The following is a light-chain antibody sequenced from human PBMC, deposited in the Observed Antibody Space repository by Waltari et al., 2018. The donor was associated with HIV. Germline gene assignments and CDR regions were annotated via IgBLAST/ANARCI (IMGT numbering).Light chain of an antibody. CDR3: CSYAGSSTVV. J-gene: IGLJ2*01. V-gene: IGLV2-23*02. Sequence: QSALTQPASVSGSPGPSLTISCTGTSSDVGDYNYVSWYQQHPGKAPKLMIYDVNKRPSGVSNRFSGSKSGNTASLTISGLQAEDEADYYCCSYAGSSTVVFGGGTKLTVL. CDR2: DVN. CDR1: SSDVGDYNY.